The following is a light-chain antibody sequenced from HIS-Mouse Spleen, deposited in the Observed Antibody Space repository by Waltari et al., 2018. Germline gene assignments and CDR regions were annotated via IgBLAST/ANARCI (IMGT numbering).Light chain of an antibody. CDR2: EGS. Sequence: QSALTPPASVSGSPGQSITISCTGTSSDVGRYNLVSWYQQHPGKAPNLMIYEGSKRPSGVSNRFSGSKSGNTASLTISGLQAEDEADYYCCSYAGSNVVFGGGTKLTVL. CDR3: CSYAGSNVV. V-gene: IGLV2-23*01. J-gene: IGLJ2*01. CDR1: SSDVGRYNL.